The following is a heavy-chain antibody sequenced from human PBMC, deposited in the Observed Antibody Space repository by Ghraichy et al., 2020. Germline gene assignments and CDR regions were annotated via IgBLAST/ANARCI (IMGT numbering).Heavy chain of an antibody. V-gene: IGHV4-31*03. CDR2: ISHSGSA. CDR1: GGSINRGNYY. CDR3: ARDAAYGHLDN. D-gene: IGHD2-21*01. J-gene: IGHJ4*02. Sequence: SETLSLTCQVSGGSINRGNYYWSWIRQPPGKGLEWMGYISHSGSAYYNPSLKSRVTMSADTSKNLLTLNLTSVTAADMAIYYCARDAAYGHLDNWGQGTLVAVSS.